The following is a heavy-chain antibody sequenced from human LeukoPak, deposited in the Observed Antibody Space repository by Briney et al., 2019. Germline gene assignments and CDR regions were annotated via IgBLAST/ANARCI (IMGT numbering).Heavy chain of an antibody. CDR3: ARDRGGYGEYVYWYFDL. CDR1: GFTFSSAW. D-gene: IGHD4-17*01. Sequence: GSLRLSCAASGFTFSSAWMSWIRQPPGKGLEWIGYLYYSGGTNYNPSLKSRVTISVDTSKNQFSLKLSSVTAADTAVYYCARDRGGYGEYVYWYFDLWGRGTLVTVSS. V-gene: IGHV4-59*01. CDR2: LYYSGGT. J-gene: IGHJ2*01.